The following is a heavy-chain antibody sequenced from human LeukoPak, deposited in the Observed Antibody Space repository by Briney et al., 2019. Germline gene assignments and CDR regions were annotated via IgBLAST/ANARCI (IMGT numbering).Heavy chain of an antibody. D-gene: IGHD3-22*01. CDR2: IYYSGST. CDR3: ARVVSTYTYYYDSSGYLPPYFQH. Sequence: SSETLSLTCTVSGGSISSYYWSWIRQPPGKGLEWIGYIYYSGSTNYNPSLKSRVTISVDTSKNQFSLKLSSVTAADTAVYYCARVVSTYTYYYDSSGYLPPYFQHWGQGTLVTVSS. J-gene: IGHJ1*01. V-gene: IGHV4-59*01. CDR1: GGSISSYY.